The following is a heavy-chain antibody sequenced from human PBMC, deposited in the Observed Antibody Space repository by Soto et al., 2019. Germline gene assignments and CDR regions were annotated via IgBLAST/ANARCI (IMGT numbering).Heavy chain of an antibody. V-gene: IGHV3-23*01. CDR1: GFTFSSYA. CDR2: ISGSGFGT. J-gene: IGHJ3*02. CDR3: ANCTTTVTTFHFDI. Sequence: EVQLLESGGGLVQPGGSLRLSCAASGFTFSSYAMSWVRQAPGKGLEWVSAISGSGFGTYYADSVQGRFTISRDHSKYTRYLQMNSLRADDTAVYYCANCTTTVTTFHFDIWGQGTMVSVSS. D-gene: IGHD4-17*01.